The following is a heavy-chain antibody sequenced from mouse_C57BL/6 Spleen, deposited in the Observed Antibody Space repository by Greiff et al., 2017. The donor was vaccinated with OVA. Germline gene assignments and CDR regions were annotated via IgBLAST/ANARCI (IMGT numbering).Heavy chain of an antibody. Sequence: QVQLQQPGAELVKPGASVKMSCKASGYTFTSYWITWVKQRPGQGLEWIGDIYPGSGSTNYNEKFKSKATLTVDTSSSTAYMQLSSLTSEDSAVYYCAKRYSNYGGWYFDVWGTGTTVTVSS. CDR3: AKRYSNYGGWYFDV. CDR1: GYTFTSYW. CDR2: IYPGSGST. J-gene: IGHJ1*03. V-gene: IGHV1-55*01. D-gene: IGHD2-5*01.